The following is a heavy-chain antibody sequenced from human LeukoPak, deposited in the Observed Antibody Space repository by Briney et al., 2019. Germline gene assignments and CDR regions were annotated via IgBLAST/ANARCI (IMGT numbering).Heavy chain of an antibody. Sequence: GGSLRLSCAASGFTFSSYWMHWVRQVPGKGLEWVSRTNKDGSSTSNADSVKGRFSISRDNTKNTLYLQMNSLRADDTAVYHCARDTRYGDFLGYWGQGTLVTVSS. J-gene: IGHJ4*02. CDR2: TNKDGSST. V-gene: IGHV3-74*01. CDR1: GFTFSSYW. CDR3: ARDTRYGDFLGY. D-gene: IGHD4-17*01.